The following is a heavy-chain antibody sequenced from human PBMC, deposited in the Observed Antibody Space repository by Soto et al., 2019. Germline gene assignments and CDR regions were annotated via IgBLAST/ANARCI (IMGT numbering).Heavy chain of an antibody. Sequence: GSLRLSCAASGFTFSTYAMSWVRQAPGKGLEWVSGIIGSGGRTFYADSVKGRFTISRDNSKNTVYLQTNSLRAEDTAVYYCAKEYTATADYFDYWGQGTLVTVSS. CDR2: IIGSGGRT. CDR3: AKEYTATADYFDY. J-gene: IGHJ4*02. V-gene: IGHV3-23*01. CDR1: GFTFSTYA. D-gene: IGHD2-2*02.